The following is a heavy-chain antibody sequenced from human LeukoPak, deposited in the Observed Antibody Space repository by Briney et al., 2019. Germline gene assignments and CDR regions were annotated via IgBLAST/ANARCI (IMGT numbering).Heavy chain of an antibody. V-gene: IGHV5-51*01. Sequence: GESLKISCKGSGYSFTSYWIGRVRQMPGKGLEWMGIIYPGDSDTRYSPSFQGQVTISADKSISTAYLQWSSLKASDTAMYYCARQRSRNRYYYYYMDVWGKGTTVTVSS. CDR1: GYSFTSYW. J-gene: IGHJ6*03. CDR3: ARQRSRNRYYYYYMDV. D-gene: IGHD6-13*01. CDR2: IYPGDSDT.